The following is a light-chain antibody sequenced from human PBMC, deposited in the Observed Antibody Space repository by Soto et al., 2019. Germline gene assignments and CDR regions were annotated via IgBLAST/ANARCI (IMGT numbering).Light chain of an antibody. J-gene: IGKJ1*01. CDR2: KAS. Sequence: DIQMTQSPSTVSVSVLDIVTITFLASQTISSWLAWYQQKPGKAPKLLIYKASTLKSGVPSRFSGSGSGTEFTLTISSLQPDDFATYYCQHYNSYSEAFGQGTKV. CDR3: QHYNSYSEA. V-gene: IGKV1-5*03. CDR1: QTISSW.